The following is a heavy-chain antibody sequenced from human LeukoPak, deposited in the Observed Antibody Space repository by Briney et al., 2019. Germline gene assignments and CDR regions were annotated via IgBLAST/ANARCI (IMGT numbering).Heavy chain of an antibody. CDR1: GFTFSDYY. D-gene: IGHD3-22*01. Sequence: PGGSLRLSCAASGFTFSDYYMSWIRQAPGKGLEWVSYISSSGSTIYYADSVKGRFTISRDNAKNSLYLQMNSLRAEDTAVYYCASSGPSYYYDSSGPEPFDPWGQGTLVTVSS. J-gene: IGHJ5*02. V-gene: IGHV3-11*04. CDR2: ISSSGSTI. CDR3: ASSGPSYYYDSSGPEPFDP.